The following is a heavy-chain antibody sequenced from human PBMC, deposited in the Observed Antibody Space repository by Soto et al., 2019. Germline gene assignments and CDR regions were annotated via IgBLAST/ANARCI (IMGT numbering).Heavy chain of an antibody. D-gene: IGHD3-10*01. CDR3: AKTERTSLWFGELIDGPFL. CDR1: GFTFSSYA. J-gene: IGHJ4*02. CDR2: ISGSGGST. V-gene: IGHV3-23*01. Sequence: GGSLRLSCAASGFTFSSYAMSWVRQAPGKGLEWVSAISGSGGSTYYADSVKGRFTISRDNSKNTLYLQMNSLRAEDTAVYYCAKTERTSLWFGELIDGPFLWGQGTLVTVSS.